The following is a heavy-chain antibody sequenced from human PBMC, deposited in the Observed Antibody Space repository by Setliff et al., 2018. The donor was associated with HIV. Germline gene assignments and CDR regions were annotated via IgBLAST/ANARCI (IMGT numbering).Heavy chain of an antibody. J-gene: IGHJ5*02. CDR1: GFSVSGSG. V-gene: IGHV3-33*08. CDR2: MSLGGGGQ. D-gene: IGHD1-26*01. Sequence: PGGSLRLSCAASGFSVSGSGMHWVRQAPGKGLEWVATMSLGGGGQYYRDSVRGRFTISRDNSKNTLDLQMSSLEAEDTAVYYCVREERAADSGSYYSSRWFDRWGQGTLVTV. CDR3: VREERAADSGSYYSSRWFDR.